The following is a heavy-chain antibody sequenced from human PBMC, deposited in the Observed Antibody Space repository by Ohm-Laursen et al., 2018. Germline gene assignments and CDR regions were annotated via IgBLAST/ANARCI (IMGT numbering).Heavy chain of an antibody. Sequence: SLRLSCSASGFTFSTYWMSWVRQAPGKGLEWVAVIWYDGSNKYYADSVKGRFTISRDNSKNTLYLQMNSLRAEDTAVYYCARDYWGALDYWGQGTLVTVSS. V-gene: IGHV3-33*08. CDR2: IWYDGSNK. D-gene: IGHD7-27*01. CDR1: GFTFSTYW. J-gene: IGHJ4*02. CDR3: ARDYWGALDY.